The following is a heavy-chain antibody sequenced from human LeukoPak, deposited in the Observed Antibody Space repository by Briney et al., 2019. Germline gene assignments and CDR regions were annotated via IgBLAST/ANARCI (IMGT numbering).Heavy chain of an antibody. CDR2: IYTSGST. J-gene: IGHJ5*02. D-gene: IGHD2-15*01. Sequence: SETLSLTCTVSGGSISSYYWSWIRQPAGKGLEWIGRIYTSGSTNYNPSLKSRVTMSVDTSKNQFSLKLSSVTAADTAVYYCARGRYCSGGSCSTYNWFDPWGQGTLVTVSS. V-gene: IGHV4-4*07. CDR1: GGSISSYY. CDR3: ARGRYCSGGSCSTYNWFDP.